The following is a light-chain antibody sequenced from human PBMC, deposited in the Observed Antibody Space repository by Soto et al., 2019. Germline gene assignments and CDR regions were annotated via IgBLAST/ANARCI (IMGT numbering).Light chain of an antibody. CDR3: CSYAGSSTFYV. J-gene: IGLJ1*01. V-gene: IGLV2-23*01. Sequence: QSALTQPASVSGSPGQSITISCTGTSSDVGSYNLVSWYQQHPGKAPKLMIYEATKRPSGVSGRFSGSKSGNTASLTISRLQAEDEADYYCCSYAGSSTFYVFGTGTKLTVL. CDR1: SSDVGSYNL. CDR2: EAT.